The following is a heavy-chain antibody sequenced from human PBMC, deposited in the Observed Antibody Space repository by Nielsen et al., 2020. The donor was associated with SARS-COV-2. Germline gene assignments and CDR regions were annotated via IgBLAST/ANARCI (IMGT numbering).Heavy chain of an antibody. CDR2: INADNGNT. CDR1: GYSFTTYA. D-gene: IGHD2-2*01. J-gene: IGHJ4*02. V-gene: IGHV1-3*01. CDR3: ARSRGCSATSCFFDY. Sequence: ASVKVSCKASGYSFTTYAIHWARQAPGQRLEWMGWINADNGNTRYSQEFQGRVTITRDTSASTAYMELSGLSSEDTAVYYCARSRGCSATSCFFDYWGQGALVTVSS.